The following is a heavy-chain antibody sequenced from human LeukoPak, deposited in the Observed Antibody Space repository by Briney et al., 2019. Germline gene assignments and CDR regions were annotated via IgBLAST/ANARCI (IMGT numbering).Heavy chain of an antibody. CDR3: ARDTSMVRGVFDY. J-gene: IGHJ4*02. CDR2: IYYSGGT. Sequence: PSETPSLTCTVSGCSISSSSYYWGWIRQPPGKGLEWIGSIYYSGGTYYNPSLKSRVTISVDTSKNQFSLKLSSVTAADTAVYYCARDTSMVRGVFDYWGQGTLVTVSS. D-gene: IGHD3-10*01. V-gene: IGHV4-39*07. CDR1: GCSISSSSYY.